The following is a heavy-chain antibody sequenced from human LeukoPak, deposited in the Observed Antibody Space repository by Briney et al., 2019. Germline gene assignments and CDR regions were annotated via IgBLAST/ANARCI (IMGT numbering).Heavy chain of an antibody. CDR1: GGSFNSYY. CDR2: IRASATP. V-gene: IGHV4-4*07. J-gene: IGHJ6*03. D-gene: IGHD5-18*01. Sequence: PSETLSLTCSVSGGSFNSYYWSWLRQPAGKGLEWIGRIRASATPDYSPSLQSRVTISIDTSQRQVSLNLTSVTAADTAVYYCARQSGSAMVYYYYYYMDVWGKGTTVTVSS. CDR3: ARQSGSAMVYYYYYYMDV.